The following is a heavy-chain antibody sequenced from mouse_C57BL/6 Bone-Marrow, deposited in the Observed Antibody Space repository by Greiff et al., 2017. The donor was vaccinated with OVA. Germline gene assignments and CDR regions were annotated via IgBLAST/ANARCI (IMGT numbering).Heavy chain of an antibody. V-gene: IGHV3-6*01. CDR3: ARDHYYGSAY. CDR1: GYSITSGYY. D-gene: IGHD1-1*01. J-gene: IGHJ3*01. Sequence: EVQVVESGPGLVKPSQSLSLTCSVTGYSITSGYYWNWIRQFPGNKLEWMGYISYDGSNNYNPSLKNRISITRDTSKNQFFLKLNSVTTEDTATYYCARDHYYGSAYWGQGTLVTVSA. CDR2: ISYDGSN.